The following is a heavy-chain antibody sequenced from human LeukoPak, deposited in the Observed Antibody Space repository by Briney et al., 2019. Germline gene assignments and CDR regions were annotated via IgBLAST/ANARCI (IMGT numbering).Heavy chain of an antibody. CDR1: GYTFTCYY. J-gene: IGHJ6*02. CDR2: INPNSGGT. D-gene: IGHD2-2*01. V-gene: IGHV1-2*02. CDR3: ASFQCSRTSCRSLGRFYYGMDV. Sequence: ASVKVSCKASGYTFTCYYMHWVRQAPGQGLEWMGWINPNSGGTNYAQKFQGRVTMTRDTSISTAYMELSRLRSDDTAVYYCASFQCSRTSCRSLGRFYYGMDVWGQGTTVTVSS.